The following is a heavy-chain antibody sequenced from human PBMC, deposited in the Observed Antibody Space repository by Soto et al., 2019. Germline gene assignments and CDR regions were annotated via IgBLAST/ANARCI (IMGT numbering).Heavy chain of an antibody. CDR2: INWTSGRI. V-gene: IGHV3-9*01. CDR3: ATALLPPGAVARTGRYYSYYVMDV. Sequence: DVQLVESGGGLVQPGRSLRLSCAASGFTFDDYAMHWVRQVSGKGLEWVSGINWTSGRIGYADSVKGRFTISRDNAKRSLYLQMNSLRAEDTALYYCATALLPPGAVARTGRYYSYYVMDVWSPGTMVT. J-gene: IGHJ6*02. CDR1: GFTFDDYA. D-gene: IGHD6-19*01.